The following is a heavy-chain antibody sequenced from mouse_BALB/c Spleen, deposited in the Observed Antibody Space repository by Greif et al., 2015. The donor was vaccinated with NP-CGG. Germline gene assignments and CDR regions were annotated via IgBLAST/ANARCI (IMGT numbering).Heavy chain of an antibody. CDR2: INPSNGGT. J-gene: IGHJ3*01. D-gene: IGHD2-1*01. CDR1: GYTFTSYY. Sequence: VQLQQSGAELVKPGASVKLSCKASGYTFTSYYMYWVRQRPGQGLEWIGEINPSNGGTNFNEKFKSKATLTVDKSSSTAYMQLSSLTSEDSAVYYCTREGGNPGGFAYWGQGTLVTVSA. V-gene: IGHV1S81*02. CDR3: TREGGNPGGFAY.